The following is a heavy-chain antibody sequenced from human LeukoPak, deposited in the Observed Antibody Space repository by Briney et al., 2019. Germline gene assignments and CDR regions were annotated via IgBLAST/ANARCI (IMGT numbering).Heavy chain of an antibody. D-gene: IGHD3-16*01. CDR3: ASVITTIRNWFDP. J-gene: IGHJ5*02. V-gene: IGHV4-31*02. CDR2: IYYSGST. CDR1: GFTFSDFY. Sequence: LRLSCAASGFTFSDFYMSWIRQHPGKGLEWIGYIYYSGSTYYNPSLKSRVTISVDTSKNQFSLKLSSVTAADTAVYYCASVITTIRNWFDPWGQGTLVTVSS.